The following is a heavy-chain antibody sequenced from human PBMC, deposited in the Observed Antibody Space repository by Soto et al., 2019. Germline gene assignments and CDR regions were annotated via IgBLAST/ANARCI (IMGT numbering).Heavy chain of an antibody. CDR2: IIPILGIA. V-gene: IGHV1-69*02. D-gene: IGHD6-6*01. J-gene: IGHJ6*03. CDR3: ASSVAAPRPYYYYMDV. Sequence: SVKVSCKASGGTFSSYTISWVRRPPGQGLEWMGRIIPILGIANYAQKFQGRVTITADKSTSTAYMELSSLRSEDTAVYYCASSVAAPRPYYYYMDVWGKGTTVTVSS. CDR1: GGTFSSYT.